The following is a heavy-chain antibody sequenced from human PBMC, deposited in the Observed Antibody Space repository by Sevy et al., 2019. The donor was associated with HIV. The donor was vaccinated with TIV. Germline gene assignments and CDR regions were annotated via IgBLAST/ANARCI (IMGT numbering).Heavy chain of an antibody. J-gene: IGHJ6*02. CDR3: ARVGYCRGGTCFSGFYYAMDV. D-gene: IGHD2-15*01. V-gene: IGHV3-53*01. CDR2: VYSGGAT. CDR1: GFTLTNEF. Sequence: GGSLRLSCAVSGFTLTNEFFSWVRQAPGKGLEWVAVVYSGGATYYADSVKGRFTISRDKSKSTLYLQMKSLRAVDTAVYYCARVGYCRGGTCFSGFYYAMDVWAKGPRSPSP.